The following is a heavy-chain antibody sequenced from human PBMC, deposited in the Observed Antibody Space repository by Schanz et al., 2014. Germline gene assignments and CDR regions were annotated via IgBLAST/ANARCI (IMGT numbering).Heavy chain of an antibody. D-gene: IGHD3-10*01. CDR1: GDTFNSYT. CDR2: IIPSLGLA. V-gene: IGHV1-69*02. J-gene: IGHJ4*02. CDR3: ARGRGFYDY. Sequence: QVQLVQSGPEVKKPGSSVKVSCQAFGDTFNSYTINWVRQAPGQGLEWMGRIIPSLGLAKYEQKFQDKVTITADTSTNTAYMELSSLTSEDTAVHYCARGRGFYDYWGQGTLVTVSS.